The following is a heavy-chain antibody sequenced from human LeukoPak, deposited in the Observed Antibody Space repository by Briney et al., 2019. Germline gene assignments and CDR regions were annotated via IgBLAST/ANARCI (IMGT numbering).Heavy chain of an antibody. V-gene: IGHV3-21*01. CDR1: GFTFSSYS. CDR2: ISSSSSYI. D-gene: IGHD6-13*01. Sequence: GGPLRLSCAASGFTFSSYSMNWVRQAPGKGLEWVSSISSSSSYIYYADSVKGRFTISRDNAKNSLYLQMNSLRAEDTAVYYCARDTTHSSSWYDYWGQGTLVTVSS. J-gene: IGHJ4*02. CDR3: ARDTTHSSSWYDY.